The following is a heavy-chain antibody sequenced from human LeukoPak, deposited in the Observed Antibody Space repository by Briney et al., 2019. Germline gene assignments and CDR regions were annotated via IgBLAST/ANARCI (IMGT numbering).Heavy chain of an antibody. CDR2: ISQSGST. Sequence: PSETLSLTCTVSGYSISNNYYWGWIRQPPGKGLEWIGSISQSGSTYYSPSLRGRVTISVDTSKNHFSLKLGSVTVADTALYYCAREPIVAAGLAKDWGQGILVTVSS. CDR1: GYSISNNYY. D-gene: IGHD1-26*01. J-gene: IGHJ4*02. V-gene: IGHV4-38-2*02. CDR3: AREPIVAAGLAKD.